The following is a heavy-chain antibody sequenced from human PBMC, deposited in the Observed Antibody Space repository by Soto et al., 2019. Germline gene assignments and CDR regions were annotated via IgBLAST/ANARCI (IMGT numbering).Heavy chain of an antibody. CDR2: IKQDGSEK. Sequence: HPGGSLRLSCAASGFTFSNAWMNWVRQAPGKGLEWVANIKQDGSEKYYVDSVKGRFTISRDNAKNSLYLQMNSLRAEDTAVYYCARAVWSGPFGDAFDIWGQGTMVTVSS. CDR3: ARAVWSGPFGDAFDI. D-gene: IGHD3-3*01. CDR1: GFTFSNAW. J-gene: IGHJ3*02. V-gene: IGHV3-7*01.